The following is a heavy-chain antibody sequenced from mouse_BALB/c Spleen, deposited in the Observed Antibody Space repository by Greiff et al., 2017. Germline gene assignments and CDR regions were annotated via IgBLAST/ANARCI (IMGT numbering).Heavy chain of an antibody. CDR2: INPGNVNT. Sequence: QVHLKQSGPELVKPGASVRISCKASGYTFTSYSMHWVKQRPGQGLEWIGWINPGNVNTKYNEKFKGKATLTADNSSSTAYMQLSSLNSEDSAVYVSARGGNGYYPAYWGQGTLVTVSA. D-gene: IGHD2-3*01. J-gene: IGHJ3*01. CDR3: ARGGNGYYPAY. V-gene: IGHV1S56*01. CDR1: GYTFTSYS.